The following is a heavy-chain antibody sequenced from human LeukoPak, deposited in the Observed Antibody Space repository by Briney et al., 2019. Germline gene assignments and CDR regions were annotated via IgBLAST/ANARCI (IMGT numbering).Heavy chain of an antibody. CDR1: RYAFNIYD. Sequence: ASVKVSCKASRYAFNIYDINWVRHATGQGLEWMGWMNPDSGNTGFAQKFQGRVTMTRNTSITTAYMELSSLRFEDTAVYYCAVHLPGDYLDRWGQGTLVTVSS. CDR2: MNPDSGNT. CDR3: AVHLPGDYLDR. J-gene: IGHJ4*02. V-gene: IGHV1-8*01.